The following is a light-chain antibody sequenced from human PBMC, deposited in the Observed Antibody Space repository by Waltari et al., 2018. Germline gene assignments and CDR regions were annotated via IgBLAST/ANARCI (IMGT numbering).Light chain of an antibody. CDR3: QSYDSRLNAVV. V-gene: IGLV1-40*01. CDR1: SSNIGARYD. CDR2: ANS. J-gene: IGLJ2*01. Sequence: QSVLTQPPSVSGAPGQRVTISRPGSSSNIGARYDVHWYQQFPGTAPKLLLYANSNRPSGVPDRFSGSKSATSASLAITGLQDDDEADYYCQSYDSRLNAVVFGGGTKLTVL.